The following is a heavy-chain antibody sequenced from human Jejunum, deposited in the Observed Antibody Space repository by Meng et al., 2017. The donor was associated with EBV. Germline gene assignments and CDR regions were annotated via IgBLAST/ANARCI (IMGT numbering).Heavy chain of an antibody. Sequence: QVQLQQWGAGLLKPSETLSLTCTASGGSISGYYWNWIRQPPGNGLEWIGYIYYSGSTNYNPSLKSRVTISLDTSKNQFSLKLNSVTAADTAVYYCARDFWSGYPPRGWFDPWGQGTLVTVSS. V-gene: IGHV4-59*01. J-gene: IGHJ5*02. D-gene: IGHD3-3*01. CDR3: ARDFWSGYPPRGWFDP. CDR2: IYYSGST. CDR1: GGSISGYY.